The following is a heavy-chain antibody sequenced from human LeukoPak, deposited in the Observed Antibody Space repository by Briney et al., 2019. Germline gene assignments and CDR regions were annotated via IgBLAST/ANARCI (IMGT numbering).Heavy chain of an antibody. CDR3: ARAAYCTSTSCHFSGYAQRPLDS. Sequence: PGGSLRLSCAASGFTFSSYAMSWVRQAPGKGLEWVAGISRDGTSQDYADSVKGRFTISRDNSKNTLYLQMNSLRTEDTAVYYCARAAYCTSTSCHFSGYAQRPLDSWGQGTLVTVSS. CDR1: GFTFSSYA. J-gene: IGHJ4*02. CDR2: ISRDGTSQ. V-gene: IGHV3-30*03. D-gene: IGHD2-2*01.